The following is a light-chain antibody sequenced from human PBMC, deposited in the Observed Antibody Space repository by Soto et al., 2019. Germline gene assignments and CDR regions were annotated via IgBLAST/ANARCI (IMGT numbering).Light chain of an antibody. CDR1: QGISSW. Sequence: IHMTNSPAAVSVSLGDGFTTTFGLSQGISSWLAWYQQKPGKAPKLLIYDASSLQSGVPSRCIGSGSSTDVTLTIISLLHADDVTCYCCQANSFPRLIFGGGTKVDI. V-gene: IGKV1-12*01. CDR2: DAS. J-gene: IGKJ4*01. CDR3: CQANSFPRLI.